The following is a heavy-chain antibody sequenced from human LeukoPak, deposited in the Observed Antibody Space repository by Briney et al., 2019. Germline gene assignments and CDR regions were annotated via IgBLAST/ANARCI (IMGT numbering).Heavy chain of an antibody. CDR2: MNPNSGNT. J-gene: IGHJ6*02. V-gene: IGHV1-8*01. D-gene: IGHD6-13*01. CDR3: ARAPSSSWYFGSYYYYGMDV. Sequence: ASVKVSCKASGYTFTSYDINWVRQATGQGLEWMGWMNPNSGNTGYAQKFQGRVTMTRNTSISTAYMELSSLRSEDTAVYYCARAPSSSWYFGSYYYYGMDVWGQGTTVTVSS. CDR1: GYTFTSYD.